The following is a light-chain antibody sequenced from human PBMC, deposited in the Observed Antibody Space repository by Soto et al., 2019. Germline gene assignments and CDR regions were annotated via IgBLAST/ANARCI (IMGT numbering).Light chain of an antibody. V-gene: IGKV3-15*01. CDR2: DTS. Sequence: ELVMTQSPATLSVSPGERVTLSCRASQSVSRFLAWYQQRPGQAPRLLIYDTSTRATGVPARFSGSGSGTEFSLTISSLQSEDFAVYYCQQYDNWPPCTFGQGTKLEVK. CDR3: QQYDNWPPCT. J-gene: IGKJ2*02. CDR1: QSVSRF.